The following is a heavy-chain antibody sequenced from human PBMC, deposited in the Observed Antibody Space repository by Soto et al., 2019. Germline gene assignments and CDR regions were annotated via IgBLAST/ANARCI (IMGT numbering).Heavy chain of an antibody. V-gene: IGHV4-59*01. Sequence: SETLSLTCTVSGGSTSSYYWSWIRQPPGKGLEWIGYIYYSGSTNYNPSLKSRVTISVDTSKNQFSLKLSSVTAADTAVYYCARDPSIAARMSWFDPWGQGTLVTVS. J-gene: IGHJ5*02. CDR1: GGSTSSYY. CDR2: IYYSGST. CDR3: ARDPSIAARMSWFDP. D-gene: IGHD6-6*01.